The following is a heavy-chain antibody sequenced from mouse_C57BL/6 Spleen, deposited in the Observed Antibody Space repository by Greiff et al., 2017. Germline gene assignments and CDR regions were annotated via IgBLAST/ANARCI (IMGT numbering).Heavy chain of an antibody. V-gene: IGHV1-15*01. CDR3: TPITTVFDY. D-gene: IGHD1-1*01. CDR2: IDPETGGT. J-gene: IGHJ2*01. Sequence: VQLQQSGAELVRPGASVTLSCKASGYTFTDYEMHWVKQTPVHGLEWIGAIDPETGGTAYNQKFKGKAILTADKSSSTAYMQLRSLTSEDSAVYYSTPITTVFDYWGQGTTLTVSS. CDR1: GYTFTDYE.